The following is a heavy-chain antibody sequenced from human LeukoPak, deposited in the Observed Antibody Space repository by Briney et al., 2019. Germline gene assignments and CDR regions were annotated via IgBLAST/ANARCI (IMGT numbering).Heavy chain of an antibody. J-gene: IGHJ5*02. CDR3: ARDYRDDYNNWFDP. CDR1: GGSISNYY. Sequence: PSETLSLTCTVSGGSISNYYWSWIRQPAGKGLEWIGRIYTSGSTNYNPSLKSRVTMSVDTSKNQFSLKLTSVTAADTAVYYCARDYRDDYNNWFDPWGQGTLVTVSS. V-gene: IGHV4-4*07. CDR2: IYTSGST. D-gene: IGHD4-11*01.